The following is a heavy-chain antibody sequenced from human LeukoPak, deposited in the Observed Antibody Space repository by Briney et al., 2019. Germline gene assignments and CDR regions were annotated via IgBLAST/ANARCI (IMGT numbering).Heavy chain of an antibody. CDR3: ARERGTAMAVPPNY. CDR2: IKQDGSEK. CDR1: GFTFSNYW. J-gene: IGHJ4*02. Sequence: QPGGSLRLSCAASGFTFSNYWMSWVRQAPGKGLEWVANIKQDGSEKYYVDSVKGRFTISRDNTKNSLYLQMNSLRAEDTAVYYCARERGTAMAVPPNYWGQGTLVTVSS. V-gene: IGHV3-7*05. D-gene: IGHD5-18*01.